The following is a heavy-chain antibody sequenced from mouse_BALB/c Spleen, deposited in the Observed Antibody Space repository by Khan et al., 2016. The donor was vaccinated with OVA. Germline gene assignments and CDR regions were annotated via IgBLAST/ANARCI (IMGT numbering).Heavy chain of an antibody. V-gene: IGHV5-9-3*01. Sequence: EVELVESGGDLVKPGGSLKLSCSASGFTFSTYAMSWVRQTPEKRLEWVATISSGGDNIFYPDSVKGRFTISRDNANNTLYLQMSSLRSEDTAMYYCARHNYGPFAYWGQGNLVTVSA. CDR2: ISSGGDNI. CDR1: GFTFSTYA. J-gene: IGHJ3*01. D-gene: IGHD1-1*01. CDR3: ARHNYGPFAY.